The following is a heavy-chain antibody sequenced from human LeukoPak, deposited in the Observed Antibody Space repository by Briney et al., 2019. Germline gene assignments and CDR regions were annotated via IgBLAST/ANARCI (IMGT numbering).Heavy chain of an antibody. CDR2: ISGSGGST. Sequence: GGSLRLSCTASGFTFSSYAMSWVRQAPGKGLEWVSAISGSGGSTYYADSVKGRFTISRDDSKNTLYLQMNSLRAEDTAVYYCAKDATLVVPAASLDYWGQGTLVTVSS. V-gene: IGHV3-23*01. CDR3: AKDATLVVPAASLDY. J-gene: IGHJ4*02. D-gene: IGHD2-2*01. CDR1: GFTFSSYA.